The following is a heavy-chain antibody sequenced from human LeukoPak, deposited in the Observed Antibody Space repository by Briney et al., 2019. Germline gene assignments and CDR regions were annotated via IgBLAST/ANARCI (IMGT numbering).Heavy chain of an antibody. V-gene: IGHV4-34*01. CDR2: INHSGST. D-gene: IGHD3-22*01. Sequence: SETLSLTCAVYGGSFSGYYWSWIRQPPGKGLEWIGEINHSGSTNYNPSLKSRVTISVDTSKNQFSLKLSSVTAADTAVYYCARGHYDSSGYYYVRYYYGMDVWGQGTTVTVSS. CDR1: GGSFSGYY. CDR3: ARGHYDSSGYYYVRYYYGMDV. J-gene: IGHJ6*02.